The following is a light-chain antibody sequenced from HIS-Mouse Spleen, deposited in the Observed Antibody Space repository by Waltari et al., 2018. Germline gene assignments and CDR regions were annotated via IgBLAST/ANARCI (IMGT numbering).Light chain of an antibody. CDR1: SSNIGSNT. CDR2: SNN. V-gene: IGLV1-44*01. J-gene: IGLJ2*01. Sequence: QSVLTQPPSASGTPGQRVTISCSGSSSNIGSNTVNWYQPLPGTAPKLLIYSNNQRPSGVPYRFSGTKSGTSASLAISGRQSADEADYYCAAWDDSLNGVVFGGGTKLTVL. CDR3: AAWDDSLNGVV.